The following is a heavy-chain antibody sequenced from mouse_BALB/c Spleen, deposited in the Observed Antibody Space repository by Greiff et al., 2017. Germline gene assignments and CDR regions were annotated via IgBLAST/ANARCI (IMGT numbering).Heavy chain of an antibody. CDR2: ISSGGSYT. J-gene: IGHJ3*01. CDR1: GFTFSSYG. D-gene: IGHD1-1*01. V-gene: IGHV5-6*01. CDR3: ARRGYYGSSSAWFAY. Sequence: EVHLVESGGDLVKPGGSLKLSCAASGFTFSSYGMSWVRQTPDKRLEWVATISSGGSYTYYPDSVKGRFTISRDNAKNTLYLQMSSLKSEDTAMYYCARRGYYGSSSAWFAYWGQGTLVTVSA.